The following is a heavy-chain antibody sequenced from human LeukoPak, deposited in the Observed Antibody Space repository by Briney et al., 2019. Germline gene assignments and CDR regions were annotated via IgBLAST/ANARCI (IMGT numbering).Heavy chain of an antibody. CDR3: ARDLKINYYDSSGYYGWFDP. CDR2: ISAYNGNT. Sequence: ASVKVSCKASGYTFTSYGISWMRQAPGQGLEWMGWISAYNGNTNYAQKLQGRVTMTTDTSTSTAYMELRSLRSDDTAVYYCARDLKINYYDSSGYYGWFDPWGQGTLVTVSS. V-gene: IGHV1-18*01. D-gene: IGHD3-22*01. CDR1: GYTFTSYG. J-gene: IGHJ5*02.